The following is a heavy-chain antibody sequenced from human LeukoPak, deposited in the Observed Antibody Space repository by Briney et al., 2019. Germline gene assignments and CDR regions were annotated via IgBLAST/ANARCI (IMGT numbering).Heavy chain of an antibody. V-gene: IGHV3-74*03. D-gene: IGHD4-23*01. CDR1: GFTFSTYW. Sequence: PGGSLRLSCAASGFTFSTYWMHWVRQAPGKGLVWVSRIKSDGSSITYADSVRGRFTISRDSAKNTLYLQMNSLRAEDTAVYYCARDLDYGGRSNFDHWGQGTLVTVSS. J-gene: IGHJ4*02. CDR2: IKSDGSSI. CDR3: ARDLDYGGRSNFDH.